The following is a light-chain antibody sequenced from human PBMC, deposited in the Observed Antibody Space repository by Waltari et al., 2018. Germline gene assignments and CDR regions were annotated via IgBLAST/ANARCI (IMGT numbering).Light chain of an antibody. CDR2: DGS. J-gene: IGKJ3*01. V-gene: IGKV3-11*01. CDR1: QSVNSY. CDR3: QQRGHWPPDAT. Sequence: EIVLTQSPATLSLSPGERATLSCRASQSVNSYLAWYQQKPGQAPRLLIYDGSRRASGIQARFSGSGSGTDFTLTIGSLEPEDSAVYYCQQRGHWPPDATFGPGTKIEIK.